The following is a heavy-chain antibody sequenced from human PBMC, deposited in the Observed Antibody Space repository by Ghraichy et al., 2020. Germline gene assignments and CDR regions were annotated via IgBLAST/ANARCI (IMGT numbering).Heavy chain of an antibody. D-gene: IGHD4-17*01. V-gene: IGHV3-48*03. J-gene: IGHJ4*02. CDR1: GFTFSSYE. CDR3: ATHYGDYIGYFDY. Sequence: LNISCAGTGFTFSSYEMNWVRQAPGRGLEWVSYISSGGTIIYYTDSVKGRFTISRDNAKNSLYLQMNSLRAEDTAVYYCATHYGDYIGYFDYWGQGSLVTVSS. CDR2: ISSGGTII.